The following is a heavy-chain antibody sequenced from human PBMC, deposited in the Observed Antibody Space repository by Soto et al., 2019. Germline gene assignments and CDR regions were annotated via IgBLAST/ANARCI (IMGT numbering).Heavy chain of an antibody. D-gene: IGHD2-2*02. CDR3: AHRRGEVGVVPAAILDFDY. Sequence: SGATLVNPTQTLTLTCTFSGFSLSTSGVGVGWIRQPPGKALEWLALIYWNDDKRYSPSLKSRLTITKDTSKNQVVLTMTNMDPVDTATYYCAHRRGEVGVVPAAILDFDYWGQGTLVTVSS. CDR2: IYWNDDK. CDR1: GFSLSTSGVG. J-gene: IGHJ4*02. V-gene: IGHV2-5*01.